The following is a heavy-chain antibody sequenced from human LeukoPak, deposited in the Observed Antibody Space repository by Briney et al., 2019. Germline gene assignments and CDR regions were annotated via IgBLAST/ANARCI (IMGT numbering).Heavy chain of an antibody. CDR1: GFTFSSYS. CDR3: ARDQEPYGLSQPVNSY. J-gene: IGHJ4*02. Sequence: GGSLRLSCAASGFTFSSYSMNWVRQAPGKGLEWDSSISSSSSYIYYADSVKGRFTISRDNAKNSLYLQMNSLRAEDTAVYYCARDQEPYGLSQPVNSYWGQETLVTVSS. D-gene: IGHD3/OR15-3a*01. CDR2: ISSSSSYI. V-gene: IGHV3-21*01.